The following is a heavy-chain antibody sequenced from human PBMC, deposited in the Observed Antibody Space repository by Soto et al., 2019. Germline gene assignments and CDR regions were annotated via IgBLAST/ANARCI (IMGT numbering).Heavy chain of an antibody. J-gene: IGHJ4*02. D-gene: IGHD6-19*01. Sequence: QVQLVESGGGVVQPEMSLRLSCAASGFTFSTHAMHWVRQAPGKGLEWVAMIWNDGSNQHYADSVKGRFTVSRDNSEHTVYLQMNSLRVEDTAVYYCGRDPPGSGWSLDYWGQGTLVTVSS. CDR1: GFTFSTHA. V-gene: IGHV3-33*01. CDR3: GRDPPGSGWSLDY. CDR2: IWNDGSNQ.